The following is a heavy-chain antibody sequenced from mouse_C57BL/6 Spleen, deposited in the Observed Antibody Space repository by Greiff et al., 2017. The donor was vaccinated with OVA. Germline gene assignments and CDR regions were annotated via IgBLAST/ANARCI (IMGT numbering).Heavy chain of an antibody. J-gene: IGHJ1*03. CDR1: GFSFNTYA. Sequence: EVHLVESGGGLVQPKGSLKLSCAASGFSFNTYAMNWVRQAPGKGLEWVARIRSKSNNYATYYADSVKDRFTISRDDSESMLYLQMNNLKTEDTAMYYSVRGEGYGNYAGYFDVWGTGTTVTVSS. D-gene: IGHD2-1*01. V-gene: IGHV10-1*01. CDR2: IRSKSNNYAT. CDR3: VRGEGYGNYAGYFDV.